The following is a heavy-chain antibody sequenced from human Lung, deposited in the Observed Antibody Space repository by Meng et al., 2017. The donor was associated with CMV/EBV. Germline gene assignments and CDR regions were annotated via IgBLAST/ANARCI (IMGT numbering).Heavy chain of an antibody. D-gene: IGHD1-1*01. CDR2: IISTFGTT. CDR3: ARGLGYNWNDGECYEYSMDV. V-gene: IGHV1-69*05. J-gene: IGHJ6*02. CDR1: GGIFSRCS. Sequence: SVKVSXKASGGIFSRCSISWVRQAPAQGLEWMAGIISTFGTTKYAQKYQGRVTVTTDEYTSTSNMELSSLRSEDTAAYYCARGLGYNWNDGECYEYSMDVWGQGXTVTVSS.